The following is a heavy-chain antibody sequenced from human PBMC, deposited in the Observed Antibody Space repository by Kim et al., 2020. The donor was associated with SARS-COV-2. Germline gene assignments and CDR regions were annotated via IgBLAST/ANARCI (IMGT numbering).Heavy chain of an antibody. D-gene: IGHD3-9*01. CDR2: MNPNSGNT. J-gene: IGHJ4*02. CDR3: ARAHPGLRYFDWLLSYYFDY. CDR1: GYTFTSYD. Sequence: ASVKVSCKASGYTFTSYDINWVRQATGQGLEWMGWMNPNSGNTGYAQKFQGRVTMTRNTSISTAYMELSSLRSEDTAVYYCARAHPGLRYFDWLLSYYFDYWGQGTLVTVSS. V-gene: IGHV1-8*01.